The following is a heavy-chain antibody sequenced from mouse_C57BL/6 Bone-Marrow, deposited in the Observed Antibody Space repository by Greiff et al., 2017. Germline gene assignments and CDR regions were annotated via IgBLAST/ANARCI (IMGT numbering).Heavy chain of an antibody. CDR1: GYAFSSSW. J-gene: IGHJ4*01. D-gene: IGHD1-1*01. CDR2: IYPGDGAT. CDR3: ARGGTTVVEEGAMDY. V-gene: IGHV1-82*01. Sequence: QVQLQQSGPELVKPGASVKISCKASGYAFSSSWMNWVKQRPGKGLEWIGRIYPGDGATNYNGKFKGKATLTADQSSSTAYMQLSSLTSEDSAVYFCARGGTTVVEEGAMDYWGQGTSVTVAS.